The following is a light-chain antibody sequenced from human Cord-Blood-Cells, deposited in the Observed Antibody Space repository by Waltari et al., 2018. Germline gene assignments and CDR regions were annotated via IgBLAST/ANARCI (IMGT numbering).Light chain of an antibody. CDR1: QSLLHSNGYNY. CDR3: MQALQTPRT. V-gene: IGKV2-28*01. Sequence: EMVMTQSPLSRPVTPADPPSISSRSSQSLLHSNGYNYLDWYLQKPGQSPQLLIYLGSNRASGVPERFSGSGSGTDFTLKISRVEAEDVGVYYCMQALQTPRTFGQGTKVEIK. J-gene: IGKJ1*01. CDR2: LGS.